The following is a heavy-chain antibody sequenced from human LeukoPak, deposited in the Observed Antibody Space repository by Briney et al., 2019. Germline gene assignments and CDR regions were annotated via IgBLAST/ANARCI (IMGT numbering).Heavy chain of an antibody. J-gene: IGHJ4*02. CDR1: GFTFSGYA. CDR3: AGDGWHGLFTY. Sequence: GGSLRLSCAASGFTFSGYAMYWVSQAPGKGLEWVAVISYDGSNKYYADSVKGRFTISRDNSKNTVSLQMNSLRAEDTAVYYCAGDGWHGLFTYWGQGTLVTVSS. V-gene: IGHV3-30*04. D-gene: IGHD5-24*01. CDR2: ISYDGSNK.